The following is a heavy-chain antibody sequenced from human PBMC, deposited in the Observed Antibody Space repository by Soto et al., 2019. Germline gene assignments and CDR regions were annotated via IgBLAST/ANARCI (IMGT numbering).Heavy chain of an antibody. CDR3: AKDNRRSAVAMYYFDY. CDR2: ISGSGGST. J-gene: IGHJ4*02. CDR1: GFTFSSYA. D-gene: IGHD6-19*01. Sequence: GGSLRLSCAASGFTFSSYAMSWVRQAPGKGLEWVSAISGSGGSTYYADSVKGRFTISRDNSKNTLYLQMSSLRAEDTAVYYCAKDNRRSAVAMYYFDYWGQGTLVTVSS. V-gene: IGHV3-23*01.